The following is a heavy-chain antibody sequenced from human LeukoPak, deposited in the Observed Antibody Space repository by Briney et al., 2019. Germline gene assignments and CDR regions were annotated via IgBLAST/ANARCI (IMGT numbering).Heavy chain of an antibody. Sequence: GGSLRLSCAASGFTFSSYWMSWVRQAPGKGLEWVANIKQDGSEKYYVDSVKGRFTISRDNAKNSLYLQMNSLRAEDTAVYYCAREKTSDYYGSGKAYGMDVWSQGTTVTVSS. CDR3: AREKTSDYYGSGKAYGMDV. D-gene: IGHD3-10*01. CDR2: IKQDGSEK. V-gene: IGHV3-7*01. CDR1: GFTFSSYW. J-gene: IGHJ6*02.